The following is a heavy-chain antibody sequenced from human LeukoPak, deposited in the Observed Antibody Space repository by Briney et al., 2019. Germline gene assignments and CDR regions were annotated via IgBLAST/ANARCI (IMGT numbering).Heavy chain of an antibody. V-gene: IGHV3-30-3*01. J-gene: IGHJ3*02. CDR2: ISYDGSNK. CDR1: GFTFSSYA. CDR3: ARDGAWAIFGVVSRNDAFDI. D-gene: IGHD3-3*01. Sequence: GGSLRLSCAASGFTFSSYAMHWVRQAPGKGLEWVAVISYDGSNKYYADSVKGRFTISRDNAKNSLYLQMNSLRAEDTAVYYCARDGAWAIFGVVSRNDAFDIWGQGTMVTVSS.